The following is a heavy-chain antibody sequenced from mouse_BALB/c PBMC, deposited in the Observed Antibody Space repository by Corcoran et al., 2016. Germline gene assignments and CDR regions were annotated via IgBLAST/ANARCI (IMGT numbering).Heavy chain of an antibody. CDR1: GYSFTGYY. D-gene: IGHD4-1*01. CDR3: ARGNWDCFDY. J-gene: IGHJ2*01. CDR2: INPYNGAT. Sequence: EVQLQQSGPELVKPGASVKISCKASGYSFTGYYMHWVKQSHVKSLEWIGRINPYNGATSYNQNFKDKASLTVDKSSSTAYMELHSLTSEDSAVYYCARGNWDCFDYWGQGTTLIVSS. V-gene: IGHV1-26*01.